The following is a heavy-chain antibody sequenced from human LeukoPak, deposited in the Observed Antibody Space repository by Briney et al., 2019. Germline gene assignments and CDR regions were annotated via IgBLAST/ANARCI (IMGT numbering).Heavy chain of an antibody. Sequence: PGGSLRLSCAASGFTFSSYGMHWVRQAPGKGLEWVAVISYDGSNKYYADSVKGRFTISRDNSKNTLYLQMNSLRAEDTAVYYCAKGPMDYWGQGTLVTVSS. CDR3: AKGPMDY. CDR1: GFTFSSYG. V-gene: IGHV3-30*18. CDR2: ISYDGSNK. J-gene: IGHJ4*02.